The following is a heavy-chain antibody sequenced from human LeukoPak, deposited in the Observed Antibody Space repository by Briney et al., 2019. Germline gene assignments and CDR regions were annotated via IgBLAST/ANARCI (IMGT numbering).Heavy chain of an antibody. CDR3: ARDSGSYFY. D-gene: IGHD1-26*01. CDR2: ISSSSSHI. Sequence: GGSLRLSCAASGFTFSSYSMNWVRQAPGKGLEWVSSISSSSSHIYYADSVKGRLTISRDNAKNSQYLQMNSLRAEDTAVYYCARDSGSYFYWGQGTLVTVSS. CDR1: GFTFSSYS. J-gene: IGHJ4*02. V-gene: IGHV3-21*03.